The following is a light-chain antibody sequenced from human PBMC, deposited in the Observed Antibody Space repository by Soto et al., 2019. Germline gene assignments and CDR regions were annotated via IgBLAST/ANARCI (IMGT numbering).Light chain of an antibody. CDR2: DAS. J-gene: IGKJ5*01. CDR1: QSISSY. Sequence: EIVLTQSPATLSLSPGERATLSCRASQSISSYLAWYQQKPGQAPRRIIYDASNSATGIPPRFSGSGSVTDFAPSISSLEPEDCAVYYCQQRSNWPPITFGQGTRLEIK. V-gene: IGKV3-11*01. CDR3: QQRSNWPPIT.